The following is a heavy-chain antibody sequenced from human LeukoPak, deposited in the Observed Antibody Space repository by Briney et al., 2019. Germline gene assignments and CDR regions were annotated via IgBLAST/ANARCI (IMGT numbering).Heavy chain of an antibody. J-gene: IGHJ4*02. CDR1: GFTFSDYY. Sequence: GGSLRLSCAASGFTFSDYYMSWIRQAPGKGLEWVSYISSSGSTIYHADSVKGRFTISRDNAKNSLYLQMNSLRAEDTAVYYCARDPGATQTIMVRGVYYFDYWGQGTLVTVSS. V-gene: IGHV3-11*01. CDR2: ISSSGSTI. D-gene: IGHD3-10*01. CDR3: ARDPGATQTIMVRGVYYFDY.